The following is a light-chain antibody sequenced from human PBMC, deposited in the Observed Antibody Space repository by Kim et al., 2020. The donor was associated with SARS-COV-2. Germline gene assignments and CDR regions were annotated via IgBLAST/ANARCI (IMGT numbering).Light chain of an antibody. Sequence: QSVLAQPPSAYGTPGRRVTISCSGSSSNIGGHTVNWYQQFPGTTPKLLIYSNDQRPSGVPDRFSGSKSGTSASLAISGHQSDDEADYYCTAWDGSLNGQVFGGGTQLTVL. CDR3: TAWDGSLNGQV. V-gene: IGLV1-44*01. CDR2: SND. CDR1: SSNIGGHT. J-gene: IGLJ3*02.